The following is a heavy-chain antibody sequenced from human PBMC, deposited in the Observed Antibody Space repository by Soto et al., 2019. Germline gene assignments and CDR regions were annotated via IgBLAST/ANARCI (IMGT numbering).Heavy chain of an antibody. CDR2: INHSGST. J-gene: IGHJ6*02. Sequence: SSETLSLSCAVYGWSFSGYYWTWIRQPPGTGLEWIGEINHSGSTNYNPSLKSRVTISVDTSKNQFSLKLSSVTAADTAVYYCARDYGYSYGAYYYYYGMDVWGQGTTVTVSS. CDR3: ARDYGYSYGAYYYYYGMDV. V-gene: IGHV4-34*01. CDR1: GWSFSGYY. D-gene: IGHD5-18*01.